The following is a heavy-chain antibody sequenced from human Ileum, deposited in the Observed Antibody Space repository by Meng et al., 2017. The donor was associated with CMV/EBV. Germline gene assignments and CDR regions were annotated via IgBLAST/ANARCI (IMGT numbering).Heavy chain of an antibody. V-gene: IGHV4-39*07. D-gene: IGHD2-15*01. CDR2: IYYSDST. CDR1: GGSISSSNYY. CDR3: GGGYSGAFHY. J-gene: IGHJ4*02. Sequence: QRQLQESGPGLVRPSETLSLTCSVSGGSISSSNYYWGWIRQPPGKGLEWIGIIYYSDSTYYNPSLKSRVTLSRDTSKNQFSLTMNSLTAADTAVYYCGGGYSGAFHYWGQGTLVTVSS.